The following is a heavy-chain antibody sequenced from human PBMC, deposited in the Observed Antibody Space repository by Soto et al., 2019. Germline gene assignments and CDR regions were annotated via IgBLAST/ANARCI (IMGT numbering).Heavy chain of an antibody. Sequence: ASVKVSCKASGYTFTSYGISWVRQAPGQGLEWMGWISAYNGNTNYAQKLQGRVTMTTDTSTSTAYMEMRSLRSDDTAVYYCARATSTSYDILTGYYRYYYMDFWGKGTTVTVSS. CDR3: ARATSTSYDILTGYYRYYYMDF. V-gene: IGHV1-18*01. CDR2: ISAYNGNT. CDR1: GYTFTSYG. J-gene: IGHJ6*03. D-gene: IGHD3-9*01.